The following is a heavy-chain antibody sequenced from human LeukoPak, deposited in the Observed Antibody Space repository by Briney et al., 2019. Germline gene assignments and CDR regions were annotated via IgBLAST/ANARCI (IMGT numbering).Heavy chain of an antibody. Sequence: GGSLRLSCAASGFTFSSYWMHWVRQAPGQGLVWVSRINSDGTTTTYADSVKGRFTLSRDNAKNSLYLQMISLRAEDTAVYYCARDFAAGNYGMDVWGQGTTVTVSS. V-gene: IGHV3-74*03. D-gene: IGHD3-3*01. J-gene: IGHJ6*02. CDR3: ARDFAAGNYGMDV. CDR1: GFTFSSYW. CDR2: INSDGTTT.